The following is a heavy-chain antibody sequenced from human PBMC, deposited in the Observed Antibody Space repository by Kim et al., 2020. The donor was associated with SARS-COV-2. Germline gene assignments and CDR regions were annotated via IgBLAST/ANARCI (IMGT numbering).Heavy chain of an antibody. CDR2: IKSQSDGGTA. J-gene: IGHJ4*02. Sequence: GGSLRLSCVVSGIPFSDAWFNWVRQSPGKGLEWVGRIKSQSDGGTADLAAPVKGRFAISRDDSKNKLYLLMNSLRTNDSAVYYCTTVSMRWGQGTLVTVS. D-gene: IGHD2-2*01. CDR3: TTVSMR. V-gene: IGHV3-15*01. CDR1: GIPFSDAW.